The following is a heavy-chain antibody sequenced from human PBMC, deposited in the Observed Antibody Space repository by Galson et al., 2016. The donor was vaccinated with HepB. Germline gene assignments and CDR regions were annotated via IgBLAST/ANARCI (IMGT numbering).Heavy chain of an antibody. CDR1: GYTFASYW. V-gene: IGHV5-51*01. CDR2: IYPDDSET. D-gene: IGHD3-22*01. Sequence: QSGAEVTKPGESLKISCKGSGYTFASYWIGWVRQMPGKGLEWMGIIYPDDSETRYSPSFQGQVTISVDKSISTAYLQWSSLKASDTAMYYCARSLGHDSSGYYYVRGNWFDPWGQGTLVTVSS. CDR3: ARSLGHDSSGYYYVRGNWFDP. J-gene: IGHJ5*02.